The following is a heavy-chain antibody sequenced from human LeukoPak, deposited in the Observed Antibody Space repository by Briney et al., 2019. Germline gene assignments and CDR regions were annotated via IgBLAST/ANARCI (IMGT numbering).Heavy chain of an antibody. J-gene: IGHJ4*02. CDR3: ARLLWGISRVLRYFDWLATSASVDY. Sequence: SETLSLTCTVSGGSISSSSYYWGWIRQPPGKGLEWIGSIYYSGSTYYNPSLKSRVTISVDTSKNQFSLKLSSVTAADTAVYYCARLLWGISRVLRYFDWLATSASVDYWGQGTLVTVSS. CDR1: GGSISSSSYY. CDR2: IYYSGST. V-gene: IGHV4-39*07. D-gene: IGHD3-9*01.